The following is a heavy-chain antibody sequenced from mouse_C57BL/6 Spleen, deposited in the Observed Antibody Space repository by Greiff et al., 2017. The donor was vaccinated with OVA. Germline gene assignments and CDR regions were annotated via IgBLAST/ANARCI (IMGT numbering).Heavy chain of an antibody. J-gene: IGHJ2*01. D-gene: IGHD1-1*01. CDR2: INPSNGGT. Sequence: QVQLQQPGTELVKPGASVKLSCKASGYTFTSYWMHWVKQRPGQGLEWIGNINPSNGGTNYNEKFKSKATLTVEKSSSTAYMQLSSLTSEDSAVYYCARDTTVVAPYYFDYWGQGTTLTVSS. V-gene: IGHV1-53*01. CDR3: ARDTTVVAPYYFDY. CDR1: GYTFTSYW.